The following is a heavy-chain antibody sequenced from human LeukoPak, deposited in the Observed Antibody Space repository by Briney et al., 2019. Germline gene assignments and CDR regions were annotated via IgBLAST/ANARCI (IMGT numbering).Heavy chain of an antibody. Sequence: PGRSLRLSCAVSGFTFDDYAMHWVRQAPGKGLEWVSGISWNSGTIDYADSVKGRFTMSRDNAKNSLYLQMNSLRAEDTAVYYCATYSSLNRREFQFWGQGTLLTVSS. V-gene: IGHV3-9*01. CDR2: ISWNSGTI. CDR3: ATYSSLNRREFQF. D-gene: IGHD3-22*01. J-gene: IGHJ1*01. CDR1: GFTFDDYA.